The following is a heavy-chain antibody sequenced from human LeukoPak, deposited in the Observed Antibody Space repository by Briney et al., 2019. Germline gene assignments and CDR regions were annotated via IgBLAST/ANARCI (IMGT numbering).Heavy chain of an antibody. CDR3: AKEGRSTTPGY. CDR1: GFIFSNSD. CDR2: ISSSGSII. D-gene: IGHD6-13*01. Sequence: GSLRLSCTVSGFIFSNSDMNWVRQAPGKGLEWVSSISSSGSIIYYADSVKGRFTISRDNAQNSLYLQMNSLRAEDTAVYYCAKEGRSTTPGYWGQGVLVTVSS. J-gene: IGHJ4*02. V-gene: IGHV3-21*01.